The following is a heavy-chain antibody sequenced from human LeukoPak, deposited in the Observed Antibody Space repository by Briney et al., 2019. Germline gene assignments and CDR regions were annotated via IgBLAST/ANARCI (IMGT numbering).Heavy chain of an antibody. CDR2: IYTSGST. CDR1: GGSISSYY. V-gene: IGHV4-4*07. Sequence: SETLSLTCTVSGGSISSYYWSWIRQPAGKGLEWIGRIYTSGSTNYNPSLKSRVTMSVDTSKNQFSLKLSSVSAEDTALYYCARERLGGSYYRPVEYWGQGTLVTVSS. D-gene: IGHD1-26*01. J-gene: IGHJ4*02. CDR3: ARERLGGSYYRPVEY.